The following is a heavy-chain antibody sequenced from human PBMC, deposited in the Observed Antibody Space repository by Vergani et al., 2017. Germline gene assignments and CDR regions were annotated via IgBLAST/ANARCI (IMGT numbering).Heavy chain of an antibody. CDR3: ARGQDYSIGWAPPTIDY. D-gene: IGHD4-11*01. Sequence: QVQLQESGPGLVKPSQTLSLTCTVSGGSISSGSYYWSWIRQPAGKGLEWIGYIYYSGSTYYNPSLKSRVTISVDTSKNQFSLKLSSVTAADTAVYYCARGQDYSIGWAPPTIDYWGQGTLVTVSS. V-gene: IGHV4-31*03. J-gene: IGHJ4*02. CDR1: GGSISSGSYY. CDR2: IYYSGST.